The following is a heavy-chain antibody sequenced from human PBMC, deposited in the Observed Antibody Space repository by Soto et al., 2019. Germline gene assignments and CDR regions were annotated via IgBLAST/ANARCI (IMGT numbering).Heavy chain of an antibody. J-gene: IGHJ4*02. CDR3: ARGTDFWSGYPFDY. CDR1: SVSSNSAA. Sequence: SVSSNSAAWNWIRQSPSRGLEWLGRTYYRSKWYNDYAVSVKSRITINPDTSKNQFSLQLNSVTPEDTAVYYCARGTDFWSGYPFDYWGQGTLVTVSS. V-gene: IGHV6-1*01. D-gene: IGHD3-3*01. CDR2: TYYRSKWYN.